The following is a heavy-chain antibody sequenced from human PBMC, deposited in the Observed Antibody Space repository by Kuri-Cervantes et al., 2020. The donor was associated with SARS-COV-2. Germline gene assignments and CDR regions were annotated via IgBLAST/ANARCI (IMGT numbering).Heavy chain of an antibody. CDR3: ARGGDTAMPYFDY. CDR2: MNPNSGNT. Sequence: ASVKVSCKASGGTFSSYAINWVRQATGQGLEWMGWMNPNSGNTGYAQKFQGRVTMTRNTSISTAYMEPSSLRSEDTAVYYCARGGDTAMPYFDYWGQGTLVTVSS. CDR1: GGTFSSYA. D-gene: IGHD5-18*01. J-gene: IGHJ4*02. V-gene: IGHV1-8*02.